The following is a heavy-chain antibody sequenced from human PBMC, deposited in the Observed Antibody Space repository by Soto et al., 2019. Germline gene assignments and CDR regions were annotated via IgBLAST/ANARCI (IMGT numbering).Heavy chain of an antibody. Sequence: ASVKVSCKASGYTFTGYYMHWVRQAPGQGLEWMGWINPNSGGTNYAQKFQGRVTMTRDTSISTAYRELSRLRSDDTAVYYCARAVTGYCSSLVGYWGQGTQVTVSS. CDR1: GYTFTGYY. J-gene: IGHJ4*02. CDR3: ARAVTGYCSSLVGY. D-gene: IGHD6-13*01. V-gene: IGHV1-2*02. CDR2: INPNSGGT.